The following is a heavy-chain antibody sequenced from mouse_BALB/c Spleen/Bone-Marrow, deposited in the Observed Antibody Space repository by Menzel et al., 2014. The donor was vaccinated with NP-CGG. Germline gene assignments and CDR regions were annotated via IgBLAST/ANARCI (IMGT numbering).Heavy chain of an antibody. J-gene: IGHJ1*01. D-gene: IGHD1-1*02. CDR2: ISSGGSYT. Sequence: EVKLVESGGGLVKPGGSLKLSCAASGFAFSSYDMSWVRQTPEKRLEWVATISSGGSYTYYPDSVKGRFTISRDNARNTLYLQMSSLRSEDTALYYCARPGNWYFDVWGAGTTVTVSS. CDR1: GFAFSSYD. V-gene: IGHV5-9*02. CDR3: ARPGNWYFDV.